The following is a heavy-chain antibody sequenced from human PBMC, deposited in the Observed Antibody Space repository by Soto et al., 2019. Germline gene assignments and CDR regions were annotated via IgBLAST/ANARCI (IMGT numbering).Heavy chain of an antibody. Sequence: QVQLVESGGGVVQPGRSLRLSCAASGFTFSNYGMHWVRQAPGKGLEWVAVIWYDGSSKYYADFVKGRFTISRDISKNTLYLQLNSVRAEDTAVYHCARGLGRVTAIGGYYGMDVWGQGTTVTVSS. CDR1: GFTFSNYG. J-gene: IGHJ6*02. CDR3: ARGLGRVTAIGGYYGMDV. D-gene: IGHD2-21*02. CDR2: IWYDGSSK. V-gene: IGHV3-33*01.